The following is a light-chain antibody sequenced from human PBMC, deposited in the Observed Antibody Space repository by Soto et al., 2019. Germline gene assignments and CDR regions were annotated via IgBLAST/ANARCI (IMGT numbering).Light chain of an antibody. Sequence: EVVLTQSPGTLSLSQGKKPTLSARAGRGLGKNYLAWYQQKPGQAPRLLIFGSSDRATGIPDRFSGSGSGTDFTLTISRLEPEDFAVYYCQQYGSSPPYTFGQGTKLEIK. CDR1: RGLGKNY. CDR3: QQYGSSPPYT. V-gene: IGKV3-20*01. CDR2: GSS. J-gene: IGKJ2*01.